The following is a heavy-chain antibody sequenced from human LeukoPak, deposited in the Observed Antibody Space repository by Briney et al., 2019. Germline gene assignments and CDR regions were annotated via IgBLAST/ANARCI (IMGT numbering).Heavy chain of an antibody. Sequence: KSSETLSLTCTVSGGSISSYYWNWIRQPPGKGLEWIGYIYYSGSTNYNPSLKSRVTISVDTSKNQFSLKLSSVTAADTAVYYCASYGFGELSNWFDPWGQGTLVTVSS. CDR1: GGSISSYY. CDR2: IYYSGST. CDR3: ASYGFGELSNWFDP. J-gene: IGHJ5*02. D-gene: IGHD3-10*01. V-gene: IGHV4-59*01.